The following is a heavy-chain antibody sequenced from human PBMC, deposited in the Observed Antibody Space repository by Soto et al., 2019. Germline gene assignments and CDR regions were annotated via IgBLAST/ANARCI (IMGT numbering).Heavy chain of an antibody. CDR2: IKSKTDGGTT. D-gene: IGHD2-8*01. Sequence: GGSLRLSCAASGFTFSNAWMSWVRQAPGKGLEWVGRIKSKTDGGTTDYAAPVKGRFTISRDDSKNTLYLQMNSLKTEDTAVYYCTTGSWGVVGLYCTNGVCYDAFDIWGQGTMVTVSS. CDR3: TTGSWGVVGLYCTNGVCYDAFDI. J-gene: IGHJ3*02. CDR1: GFTFSNAW. V-gene: IGHV3-15*01.